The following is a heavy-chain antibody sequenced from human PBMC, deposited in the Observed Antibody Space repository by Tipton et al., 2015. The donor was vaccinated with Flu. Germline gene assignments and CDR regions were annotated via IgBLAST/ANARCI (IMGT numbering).Heavy chain of an antibody. CDR1: GNSISSGYY. CDR3: ARSSGYSSPNWFDP. CDR2: IYQSGST. D-gene: IGHD5-12*01. J-gene: IGHJ5*02. V-gene: IGHV4-38-2*01. Sequence: TLSLTCAVSGNSISSGYYWGWIRQPPGKGLEWIGSIYQSGSTYYNPSLKGRVTVSTDKSKNHFSLRVNSVTAADTAVYFCARSSGYSSPNWFDPWGQGRLVTVSS.